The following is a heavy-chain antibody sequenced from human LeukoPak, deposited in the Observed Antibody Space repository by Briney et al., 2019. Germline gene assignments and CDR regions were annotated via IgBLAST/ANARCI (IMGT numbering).Heavy chain of an antibody. CDR1: EFTFSSYS. CDR3: AREMAAGTFDY. V-gene: IGHV3-21*01. CDR2: ISSSCNYI. D-gene: IGHD5-24*01. Sequence: GGSLRLSCAAFEFTFSSYSMNWVRQAPGKGLEWVSSISSSCNYIYYADSMKGRFTISRDSAKNSLYLQMNSLRAEDTAVYFCAREMAAGTFDYWGQGALVTVSS. J-gene: IGHJ4*02.